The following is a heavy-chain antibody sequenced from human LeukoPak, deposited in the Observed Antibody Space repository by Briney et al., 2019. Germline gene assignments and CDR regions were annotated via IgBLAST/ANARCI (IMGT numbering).Heavy chain of an antibody. CDR2: ISGSGGST. J-gene: IGHJ4*02. Sequence: PGGSLRLSCAASGFTFSSYAMSWVRQAPGKGLQWVSAISGSGGSTYYADSVKGRFTISRDNSKNTLYLQMNSLRAEDTAVYYCAKAMYYYDSSGDFFDYWGQGTLVTVSS. D-gene: IGHD3-22*01. V-gene: IGHV3-23*01. CDR3: AKAMYYYDSSGDFFDY. CDR1: GFTFSSYA.